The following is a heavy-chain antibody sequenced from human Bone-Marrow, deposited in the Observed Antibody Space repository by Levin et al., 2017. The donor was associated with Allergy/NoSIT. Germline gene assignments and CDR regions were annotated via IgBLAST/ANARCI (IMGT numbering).Heavy chain of an antibody. V-gene: IGHV3-48*03. Sequence: PGGSLRLSCVVSGFSFNTYDMYWVRQAPGKGLEWVSYISSSGKTIYYADSVKGRFTISRDNAKSSLSLQMNSLRVEDTALYFCARWDCDTTSCYPGAMDVWGQGTTVTVSS. CDR3: ARWDCDTTSCYPGAMDV. D-gene: IGHD2-2*01. J-gene: IGHJ6*02. CDR1: GFSFNTYD. CDR2: ISSSGKTI.